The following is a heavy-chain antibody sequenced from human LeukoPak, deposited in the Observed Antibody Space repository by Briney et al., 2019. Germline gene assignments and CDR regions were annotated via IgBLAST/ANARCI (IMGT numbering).Heavy chain of an antibody. V-gene: IGHV1-18*01. CDR1: GYTFTSYG. Sequence: ASVKVSCKASGYTFTSYGISWVRQAPGQGLEWMGWISAYNGNTKHAQKVQGRVTMTTDTSTSTAYMELRSLRSDDTAVYYCARDRGLEWLPGAIDPWGQGTLVTVSS. CDR2: ISAYNGNT. CDR3: ARDRGLEWLPGAIDP. J-gene: IGHJ5*02. D-gene: IGHD3-3*01.